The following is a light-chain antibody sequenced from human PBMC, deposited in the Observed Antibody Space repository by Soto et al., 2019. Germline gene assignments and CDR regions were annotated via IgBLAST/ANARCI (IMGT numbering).Light chain of an antibody. V-gene: IGKV2-30*01. CDR2: KVS. Sequence: DVVMTQSPLSLPVTLGQPASISCRSSQSLVYSDGNTYLNWFQQRPGQSPRRLIYKVSNRDSGVPYRFTVSGSGTDFTLKISRVEAEDVGVYYCMQGTHWPLTVGGGTKVEIK. CDR1: QSLVYSDGNTY. CDR3: MQGTHWPLT. J-gene: IGKJ4*01.